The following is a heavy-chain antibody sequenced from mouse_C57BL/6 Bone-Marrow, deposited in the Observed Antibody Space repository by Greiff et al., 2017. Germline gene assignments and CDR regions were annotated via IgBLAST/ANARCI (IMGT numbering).Heavy chain of an antibody. D-gene: IGHD2-5*01. Sequence: VQLQESGAELVRPGASVKLSCTASGFNITDDYMHWVKQRPEQGLEWIGWIDPENGDTEYASQFQGKATITADTSSNTAYLQLSSRTSEDTAVYYCTAYYSNRHWYFDVWGTGTTVTVSA. CDR1: GFNITDDY. J-gene: IGHJ1*03. CDR3: TAYYSNRHWYFDV. CDR2: IDPENGDT. V-gene: IGHV14-4*01.